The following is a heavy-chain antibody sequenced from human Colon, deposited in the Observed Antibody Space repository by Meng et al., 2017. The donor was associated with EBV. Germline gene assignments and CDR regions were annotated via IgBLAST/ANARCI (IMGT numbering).Heavy chain of an antibody. Sequence: QGEPLLSAPGMVKPAQTLLTCCAIAGDCISSNCSVWNWIQQSPSRGLEWLGRTYYRSKWYNAYAVSVRSRITINPDTSKNQFSLHLISVTPEDTAVYDCARVAVGISSFDYWGQGTLVTVSS. CDR3: ARVAVGISSFDY. D-gene: IGHD1-26*01. CDR1: GDCISSNCSV. J-gene: IGHJ4*02. CDR2: TYYRSKWYN. V-gene: IGHV6-1*02.